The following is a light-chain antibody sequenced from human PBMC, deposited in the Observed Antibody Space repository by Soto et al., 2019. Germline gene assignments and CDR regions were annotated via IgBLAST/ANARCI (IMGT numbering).Light chain of an antibody. Sequence: EIVMRQSPVTLSVSPGERATLSCRASQSVSSDLAWFQQKPGQAPRLLIYGASTRATGIPARFSGSGSGTDFTLTISRLEPEDFAVYYCQQYGTSPRTFGQGTKVDIK. J-gene: IGKJ1*01. CDR3: QQYGTSPRT. CDR1: QSVSSD. CDR2: GAS. V-gene: IGKV3-15*01.